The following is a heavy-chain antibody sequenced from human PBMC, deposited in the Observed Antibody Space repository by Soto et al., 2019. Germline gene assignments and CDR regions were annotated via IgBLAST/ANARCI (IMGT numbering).Heavy chain of an antibody. D-gene: IGHD6-13*01. Sequence: SETLSLTCTVSGGSISSSSYYWGWIRQPPGKGLEWIGSIYYSGSTYYNPSLKSRVTISVDTSKNQFSLKVSSVTAADTAVYYCARRYSSSPYYMDVWGKGTTVTVSS. V-gene: IGHV4-39*01. CDR1: GGSISSSSYY. CDR3: ARRYSSSPYYMDV. CDR2: IYYSGST. J-gene: IGHJ6*03.